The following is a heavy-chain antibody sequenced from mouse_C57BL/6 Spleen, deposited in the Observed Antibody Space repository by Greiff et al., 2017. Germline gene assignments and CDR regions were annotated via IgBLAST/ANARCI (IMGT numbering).Heavy chain of an antibody. V-gene: IGHV1-64*01. D-gene: IGHD1-1*01. Sequence: QVQLQQPGAELVKPGASVKLSCKASGYTFTSYWMHWVKQRPGQGLEWIGMIHPNSGSTNYNEKFKSKATLTVDKSSSTAYMQLSSLTSEDSAVYYCASDYYGSAMDYWGQGTSVTVSS. CDR1: GYTFTSYW. CDR3: ASDYYGSAMDY. CDR2: IHPNSGST. J-gene: IGHJ4*01.